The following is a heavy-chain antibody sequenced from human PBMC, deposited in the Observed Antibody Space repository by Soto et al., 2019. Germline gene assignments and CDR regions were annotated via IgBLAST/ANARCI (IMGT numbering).Heavy chain of an antibody. CDR1: GLSFSDYD. V-gene: IGHV3-11*01. J-gene: IGHJ4*02. D-gene: IGHD2-15*01. CDR2: ISGSGRTT. Sequence: GGSLGLSCAASGLSFSDYDMNWFRQVPGKGLEWVSLISGSGRTTYHADSVKGRFTISREHAKNSLYLQRDSLRAEETAVDYCAFYCQGDAGQAIYYRCQRTLVPVSA. CDR3: AFYCQGDAGQAIYY.